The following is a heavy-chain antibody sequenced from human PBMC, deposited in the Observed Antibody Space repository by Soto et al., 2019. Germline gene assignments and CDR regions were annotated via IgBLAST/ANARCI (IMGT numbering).Heavy chain of an antibody. CDR3: ARDYYGSGSYPYYYYGMDV. CDR1: GGSISSYY. Sequence: PSETLSLTCTVSGGSISSYYWSWIRQPAGKGLEWIGRIYTSGSTNYNPSLKSRVTMSVDTSKNQFSLKLSSVTAADTAVYYCARDYYGSGSYPYYYYGMDVWGQGTTVT. J-gene: IGHJ6*02. D-gene: IGHD3-10*01. V-gene: IGHV4-4*07. CDR2: IYTSGST.